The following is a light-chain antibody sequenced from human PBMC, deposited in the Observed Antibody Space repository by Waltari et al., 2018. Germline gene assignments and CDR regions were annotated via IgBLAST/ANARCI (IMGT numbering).Light chain of an antibody. CDR2: DDT. J-gene: IGLJ2*01. CDR1: NIGSRS. V-gene: IGLV3-21*02. Sequence: SYFLTQTPSVSVAPGQTARITCGGNNIGSRSVQWYQQKPGQAPALVIYDDTARPSGIPQRFSGSNSGNTATLSINKVEVGDEADYYCQLWDSTTDVVFGAGTRLTVL. CDR3: QLWDSTTDVV.